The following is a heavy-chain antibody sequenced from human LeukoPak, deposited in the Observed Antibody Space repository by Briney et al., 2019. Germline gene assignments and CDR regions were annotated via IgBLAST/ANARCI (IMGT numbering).Heavy chain of an antibody. CDR2: IGRSSSNI. CDR1: GFTFSSYS. Sequence: GGSLRLSCAASGFTFSSYSMSWVRQAPGKGLEWVSSIGRSSSNIYHADSVKGRFTISRDNSKNTLYLQMNSLRAEDTAVYYCARDSGGFDYWGQGTLVTVSS. J-gene: IGHJ4*02. CDR3: ARDSGGFDY. V-gene: IGHV3-21*01.